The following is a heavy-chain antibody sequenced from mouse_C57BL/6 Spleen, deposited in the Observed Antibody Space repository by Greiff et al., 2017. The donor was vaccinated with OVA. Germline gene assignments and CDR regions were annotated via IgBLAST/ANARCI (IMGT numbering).Heavy chain of an antibody. CDR3: ARRSNYEDYYAMDY. CDR2: IYPGSGNT. Sequence: VQLQQSGPELVKPGASVKISCKASGYSFTSYYIHWVKQRPGQGLEWIGWIYPGSGNTKYNEKFKGKATLTADTASSTAYMQLSSLTSEHSAVYYCARRSNYEDYYAMDYWGQGTSVTVSS. CDR1: GYSFTSYY. V-gene: IGHV1-66*01. D-gene: IGHD2-5*01. J-gene: IGHJ4*01.